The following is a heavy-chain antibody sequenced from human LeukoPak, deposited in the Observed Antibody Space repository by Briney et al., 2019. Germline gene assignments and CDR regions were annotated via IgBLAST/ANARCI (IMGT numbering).Heavy chain of an antibody. CDR1: GFSFSSYW. D-gene: IGHD4-11*01. V-gene: IGHV3-7*01. CDR2: IKQDGSET. CDR3: VREIKLDYNNFPTHFDP. J-gene: IGHJ5*02. Sequence: GGSLRLSCAASGFSFSSYWMGWVRQAPGKGLEWVANIKQDGSETFYVDFVRGRFTISRDIAENSLYLQMSSLRAEDTAVYYCVREIKLDYNNFPTHFDPWGQGTLVTVSS.